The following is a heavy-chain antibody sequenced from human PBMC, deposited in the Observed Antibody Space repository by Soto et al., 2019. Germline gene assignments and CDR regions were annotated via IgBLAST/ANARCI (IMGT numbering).Heavy chain of an antibody. V-gene: IGHV1-69*13. CDR3: ARGGAPGYSNSPKYYYYGMDV. CDR2: IIPIFGTA. D-gene: IGHD4-4*01. J-gene: IGHJ6*02. CDR1: GGTFSSYA. Sequence: ASVKVSCKASGGTFSSYAISWVRQAPGQGLEWMGGIIPIFGTANYAQKFQGRVTITADESTSTAYMELSSLRSEDTAVYYCARGGAPGYSNSPKYYYYGMDVWGQGTTVTVSS.